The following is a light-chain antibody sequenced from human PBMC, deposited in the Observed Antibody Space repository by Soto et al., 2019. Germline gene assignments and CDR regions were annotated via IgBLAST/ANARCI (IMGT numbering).Light chain of an antibody. CDR3: QQYGSSAWT. CDR2: GAS. V-gene: IGKV3-20*01. Sequence: EIGMTQSPGTLSLSPGERATLSCRASQSVSSSYLAWYQQKPGQAPRLLIYGASSRATGIPDRFSGSGSGTDFTLTISRLEPEDFAVYYCQQYGSSAWTFGQGTKVDNK. J-gene: IGKJ1*01. CDR1: QSVSSSY.